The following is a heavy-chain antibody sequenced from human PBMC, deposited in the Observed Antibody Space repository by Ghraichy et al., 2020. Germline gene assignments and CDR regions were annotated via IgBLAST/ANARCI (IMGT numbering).Heavy chain of an antibody. J-gene: IGHJ4*02. Sequence: SLNISCAASGFSFSSYYMAWVRQAPGKGLEWVANIKRDGSTKNYVDSVKGRFTISRDKAENTVYLQMNSLRAEDTALYYCARDADGALDYWGQGTLVTVSS. CDR2: IKRDGSTK. CDR1: GFSFSSYY. CDR3: ARDADGALDY. D-gene: IGHD4-17*01. V-gene: IGHV3-7*01.